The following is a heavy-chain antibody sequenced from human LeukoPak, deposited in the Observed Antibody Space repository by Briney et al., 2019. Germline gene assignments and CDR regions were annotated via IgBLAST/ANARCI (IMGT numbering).Heavy chain of an antibody. Sequence: SVKVSCKASGGTFSSYAISWVRQAPGQGLEWMGGIIPIFGTANYAQKFQGRVTITADESTSTAYMELSSLRSEDTPVYSCARSRNYDFWAGAFDIWGQGTMVTVSS. J-gene: IGHJ3*02. CDR1: GGTFSSYA. D-gene: IGHD3-3*01. CDR3: ARSRNYDFWAGAFDI. CDR2: IIPIFGTA. V-gene: IGHV1-69*13.